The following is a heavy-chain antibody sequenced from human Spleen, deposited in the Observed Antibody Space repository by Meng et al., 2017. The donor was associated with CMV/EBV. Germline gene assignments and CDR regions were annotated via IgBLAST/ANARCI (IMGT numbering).Heavy chain of an antibody. CDR3: ARGGARLGY. CDR2: INHSGST. Sequence: ALVKPWGEGLWKPSETLSLTCAVYGGSFSGDCWRWIRHTPGKGLGLIGEINHSGSTNYNPSLTSRVTISVDTSKYQFSLKRRSVTGADTAVYYCARGGARLGYCGQGTLVTVSS. V-gene: IGHV4-34*01. D-gene: IGHD1-26*01. J-gene: IGHJ4*02. CDR1: GGSFSGDC.